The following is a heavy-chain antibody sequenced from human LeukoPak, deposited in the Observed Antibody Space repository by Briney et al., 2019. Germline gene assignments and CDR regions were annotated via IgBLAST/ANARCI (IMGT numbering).Heavy chain of an antibody. Sequence: GGSLRLSCATSGLAFSNFWMYWVRQAPGKGLEWVASIKPDGSEDFYADSVKGRFNISRDNAKNSLFLQMTNLKAEDTAVYYCAVDRRFKIFDYWGRGTLVTVSS. CDR3: AVDRRFKIFDY. CDR1: GLAFSNFW. J-gene: IGHJ4*02. V-gene: IGHV3-7*01. CDR2: IKPDGSED. D-gene: IGHD5-24*01.